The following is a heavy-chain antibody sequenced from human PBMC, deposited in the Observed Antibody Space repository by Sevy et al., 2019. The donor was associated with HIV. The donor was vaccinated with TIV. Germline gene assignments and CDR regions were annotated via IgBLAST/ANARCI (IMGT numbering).Heavy chain of an antibody. J-gene: IGHJ6*03. D-gene: IGHD6-6*01. CDR1: GFTFSSYD. Sequence: GGSLRLSCAASGFTFSSYDMHWVRQATGKSLEWVSAIGTAGDTYYPGSVKGRFSTSRENAKNSLYLQMNSLRAGDTTVYYCARAQGSIAARFYYYYYMDVWGKGITVTVSS. V-gene: IGHV3-13*01. CDR3: ARAQGSIAARFYYYYYMDV. CDR2: IGTAGDT.